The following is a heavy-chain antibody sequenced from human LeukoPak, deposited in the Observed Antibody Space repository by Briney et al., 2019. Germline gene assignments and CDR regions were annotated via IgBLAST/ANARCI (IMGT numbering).Heavy chain of an antibody. CDR1: GGSISSGGYY. CDR3: VRDSWGFLEPTGYFDY. CDR2: IYHSGST. V-gene: IGHV4-30-2*01. J-gene: IGHJ4*02. D-gene: IGHD1-1*01. Sequence: PSQTLSLTCTVSGGSISSGGYYWSWIRQPPGKGLEWIGYIYHSGSTYYNPSLKSRVTISVDRSKNQFSLKLSSVTAADTAVYYCVRDSWGFLEPTGYFDYWGQGTLVTVSS.